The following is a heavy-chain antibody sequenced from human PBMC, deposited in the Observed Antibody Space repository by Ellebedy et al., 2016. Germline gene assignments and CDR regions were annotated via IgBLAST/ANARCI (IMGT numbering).Heavy chain of an antibody. J-gene: IGHJ5*02. CDR1: GFIFSNYA. Sequence: GESLKISCAASGFIFSNYAMHWVRQAPGKGLEWVSAIFSDGNTYYADSVKGRFTISRDNSKNTLYLQMNSLRAEDTAVYYCARGVGSGWFDPWGQGTLVTVSS. CDR2: IFSDGNT. V-gene: IGHV3-53*01. CDR3: ARGVGSGWFDP. D-gene: IGHD2-15*01.